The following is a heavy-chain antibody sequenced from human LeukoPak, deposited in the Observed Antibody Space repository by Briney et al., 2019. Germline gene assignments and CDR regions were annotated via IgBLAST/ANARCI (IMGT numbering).Heavy chain of an antibody. J-gene: IGHJ4*02. V-gene: IGHV1-8*01. D-gene: IGHD3-16*01. CDR2: MNTKTGNT. CDR3: VAMLY. Sequence: ASVKVSRKASGYTFTNSDINWVRQAPGQGLEWMGWMNTKTGNTGFAQKLQGRVTMSMDTSITTAYMEVTSLRSEDTAAYYCVAMLYWGQGTLVTVSS. CDR1: GYTFTNSD.